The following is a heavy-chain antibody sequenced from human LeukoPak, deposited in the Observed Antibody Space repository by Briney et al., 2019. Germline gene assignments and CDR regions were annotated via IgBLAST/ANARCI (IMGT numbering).Heavy chain of an antibody. J-gene: IGHJ5*02. CDR1: GGSISSYY. V-gene: IGHV4-4*07. CDR3: ARDPFYGSGSYNWFDP. Sequence: SETLSLTCTVSGGSISSYYWSWIRQPAGKGLEWIGRIYTSGSTNYNPSLKSRVTISVDTSKNQFSLKLSSVTAADTAVYYCARDPFYGSGSYNWFDPWGQGTLVTVSS. CDR2: IYTSGST. D-gene: IGHD3-10*01.